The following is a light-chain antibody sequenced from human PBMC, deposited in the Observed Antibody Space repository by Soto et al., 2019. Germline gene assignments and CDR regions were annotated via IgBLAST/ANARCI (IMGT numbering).Light chain of an antibody. CDR1: NIGGQS. J-gene: IGLJ1*01. Sequence: SYALTQPPSVSVAPGQTARITCGANNIGGQSVHWYQVKPGQAPVLVVYEDNDRPSWIPERFSGSNSGNTATLTINRVEAGDEADYYCQVWDGRSDHFVFGTGTKVTVL. V-gene: IGLV3-21*02. CDR2: EDN. CDR3: QVWDGRSDHFV.